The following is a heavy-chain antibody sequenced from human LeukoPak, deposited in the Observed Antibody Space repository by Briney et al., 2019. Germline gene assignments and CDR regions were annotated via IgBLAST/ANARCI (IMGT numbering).Heavy chain of an antibody. J-gene: IGHJ4*02. CDR2: VYGGGNT. V-gene: IGHV3-53*01. D-gene: IGHD5-24*01. CDR3: VRERFGAIVEN. Sequence: GRSLRLSCAASGFTVANDRMSWVRQAPGKGLEWVSTVYGGGNTAYADSVKGRFTISRDTSKNTLLLQMNSLRAEDTALYFCVRERFGAIVENWGQGALVIVSS. CDR1: GFTVANDR.